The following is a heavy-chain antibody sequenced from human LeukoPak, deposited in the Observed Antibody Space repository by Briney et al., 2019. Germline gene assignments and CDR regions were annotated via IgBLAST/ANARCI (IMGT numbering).Heavy chain of an antibody. Sequence: GGSLRLSCAASGFTFSSYWMSWVRQAPGKGLEWVANIKQDGSEKYYVDSVEGRFTISRDNAKNSLYLQMNSLRAEDTAVYFCARDLWAHFYGSGTYYNPLDYWGQGTLVTVSS. V-gene: IGHV3-7*01. D-gene: IGHD3-10*01. CDR2: IKQDGSEK. CDR1: GFTFSSYW. CDR3: ARDLWAHFYGSGTYYNPLDY. J-gene: IGHJ4*02.